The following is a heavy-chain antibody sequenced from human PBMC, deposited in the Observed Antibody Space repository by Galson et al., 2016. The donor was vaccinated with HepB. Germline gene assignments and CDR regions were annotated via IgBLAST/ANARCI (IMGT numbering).Heavy chain of an antibody. CDR1: GFSFSNYA. J-gene: IGHJ4*02. CDR3: ARDAKDHSILGDYGDHFDY. Sequence: SLRLSCAASGFSFSNYALHWVRQAPGKGLEWVAVVSSDGNTHFYGDAVKGRFTISRDNSKNTLFLHMNGLRPDDTAVYYCARDAKDHSILGDYGDHFDYWGQRSLVTVSS. CDR2: VSSDGNTH. D-gene: IGHD4-17*01. V-gene: IGHV3-30*03.